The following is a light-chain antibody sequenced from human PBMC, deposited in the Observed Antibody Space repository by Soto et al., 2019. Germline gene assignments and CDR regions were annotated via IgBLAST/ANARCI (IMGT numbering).Light chain of an antibody. Sequence: QPVLTQPPSASGTPGQRVTISCSGSSSNIGSNYVYWYQQLPGTAPKLLIYRNNRRPSGVPDRFSGSKSGTSASLAISGLRSEDEADYYCAAWDDSLSGWVFGGGTKLTVL. J-gene: IGLJ3*02. CDR3: AAWDDSLSGWV. CDR2: RNN. V-gene: IGLV1-47*01. CDR1: SSNIGSNY.